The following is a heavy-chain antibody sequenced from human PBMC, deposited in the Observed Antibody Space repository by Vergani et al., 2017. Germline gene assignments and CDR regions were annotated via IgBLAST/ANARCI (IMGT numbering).Heavy chain of an antibody. V-gene: IGHV3-48*03. CDR1: GFTFSSYE. D-gene: IGHD6-13*01. CDR2: ISSSGSTI. Sequence: EVQLVESGGGLVQPGGSLRLSCAASGFTFSSYEMNWVRQAPGKGLEWVSYISSSGSTIYYADSVKGRFTISRDNAKNSLYLQMNSLRAEDTAVYYCARVVSSSWYNYFDYWGQGTLVTVSS. CDR3: ARVVSSSWYNYFDY. J-gene: IGHJ4*02.